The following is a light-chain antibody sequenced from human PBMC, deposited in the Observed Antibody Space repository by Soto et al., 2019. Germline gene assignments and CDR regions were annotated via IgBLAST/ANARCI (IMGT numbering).Light chain of an antibody. CDR3: CSFAGTYIYVI. Sequence: QSVLTQPRSVSGSPGQSVTISCSGSSSDVGGYNYVSWYQQHPGTAPKLMIYDVNKRPSGVPDRFSGSKSGNTASLTISGLQTDDEADYYCCSFAGTYIYVIFGGGTKVTVL. J-gene: IGLJ2*01. CDR1: SSDVGGYNY. CDR2: DVN. V-gene: IGLV2-11*01.